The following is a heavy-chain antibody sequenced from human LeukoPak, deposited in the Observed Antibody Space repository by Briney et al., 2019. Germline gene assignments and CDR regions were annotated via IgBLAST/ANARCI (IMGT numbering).Heavy chain of an antibody. CDR3: ARVGFGEAHAFDI. CDR1: GFTFSDYY. Sequence: GGSLRLSCAASGFTFSDYYMSWIRQAPGKGLEWVSYISSSGSTIYYADSVKGRYSISRDNAKNSLYLQMNSLRAEDTAVYYCARVGFGEAHAFDIWGQGTMVTVSS. V-gene: IGHV3-11*01. D-gene: IGHD3-10*01. J-gene: IGHJ3*02. CDR2: ISSSGSTI.